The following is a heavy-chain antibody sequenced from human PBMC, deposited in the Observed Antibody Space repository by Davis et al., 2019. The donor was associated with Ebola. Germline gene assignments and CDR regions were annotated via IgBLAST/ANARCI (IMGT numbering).Heavy chain of an antibody. CDR1: GGSISSYY. CDR3: ASLNWNYG. CDR2: IYTSGST. J-gene: IGHJ4*02. V-gene: IGHV4-4*07. Sequence: SETLSLTCTVSGGSISSYYWNWIRQPAGKGLEWIGHIYTSGSTNYNPSLKSRVTISVDTSKNQFSLWLNSVTAADTAVYYCASLNWNYGWGQGTLVTVSS. D-gene: IGHD1-7*01.